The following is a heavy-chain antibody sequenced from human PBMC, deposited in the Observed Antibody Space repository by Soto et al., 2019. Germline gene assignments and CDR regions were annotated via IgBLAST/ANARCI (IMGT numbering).Heavy chain of an antibody. CDR1: GFTFSSYA. CDR2: VSIGGST. V-gene: IGHV3-23*01. J-gene: IGHJ4*02. CDR3: AKRRGAGGHFDY. Sequence: GGSLRPSCAAPGFTFSSYAMGWVRQGPGKGLEWVAVVSIGGSTHYADSVRGRCTISRDNSKNTLSLQMNSLTAEDTAVYFCAKRRGAGGHFDYWGQGALVTVSS. D-gene: IGHD2-15*01.